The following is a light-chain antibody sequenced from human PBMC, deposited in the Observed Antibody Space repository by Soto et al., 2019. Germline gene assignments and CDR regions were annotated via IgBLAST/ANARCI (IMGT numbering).Light chain of an antibody. CDR3: CSYAGSSIL. CDR2: EVT. J-gene: IGLJ2*01. CDR1: SSDVGSYDL. V-gene: IGLV2-23*02. Sequence: QSALTRPASVSGSPGQSITISCTGTSSDVGSYDLVSWYQRLPGKAPQLIIYEVTKRPSGVSNRFSGSKSGNTASLTISGLQAEDEADYYCCSYAGSSILFGGGTKLTVL.